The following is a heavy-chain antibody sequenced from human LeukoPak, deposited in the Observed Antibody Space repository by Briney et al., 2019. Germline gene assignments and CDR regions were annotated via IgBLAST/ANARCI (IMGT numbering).Heavy chain of an antibody. V-gene: IGHV2-5*02. CDR3: AHRRVFDWLHDAFDF. D-gene: IGHD5/OR15-5a*01. CDR2: IYWDDEK. Sequence: ESGPALLKPTQTLTVICSFSGFSLDTSGVGVAWIRQPPGKALEWLALIYWDDEKRYSASLRDRLSITKESSKNKVVLTVTNMDPADTATYYCAHRRVFDWLHDAFDFWGPGTKVSVST. CDR1: GFSLDTSGVG. J-gene: IGHJ3*01.